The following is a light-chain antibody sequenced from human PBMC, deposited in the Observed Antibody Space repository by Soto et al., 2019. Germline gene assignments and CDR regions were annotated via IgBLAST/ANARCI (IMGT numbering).Light chain of an antibody. J-gene: IGKJ1*01. CDR1: QRITNR. CDR3: QHYGGMWT. CDR2: DAS. Sequence: DIQITQSPSTLSASVVDRVTITCRASQRITNRLAWYQQKPGKAPKVLIYDASYLESGVPSRFSGSGSGTDFILTISSLQPDDFATYYCQHYGGMWTFGQGTKVDIK. V-gene: IGKV1-5*01.